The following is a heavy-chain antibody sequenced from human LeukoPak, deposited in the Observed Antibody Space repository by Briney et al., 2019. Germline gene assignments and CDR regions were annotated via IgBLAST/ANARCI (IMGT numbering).Heavy chain of an antibody. CDR3: AKDYCSSTSCYRAYYYMDV. D-gene: IGHD2-2*02. V-gene: IGHV3-30*02. Sequence: PGGSLRLSCAASGFTFSSYGMHWVRQAPGKGLEWVAFIRYDGSNKYYADSVKGRFTISRDNSKNTLYLQMNSLRAEDTAVYYCAKDYCSSTSCYRAYYYMDVWGKGTTVTVSS. CDR2: IRYDGSNK. CDR1: GFTFSSYG. J-gene: IGHJ6*03.